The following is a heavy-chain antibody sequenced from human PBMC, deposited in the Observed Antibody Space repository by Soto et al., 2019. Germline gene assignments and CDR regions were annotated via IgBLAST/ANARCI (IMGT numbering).Heavy chain of an antibody. J-gene: IGHJ3*02. Sequence: QLHLVQSGAVVKKPGASVTVSCSASGYPVTAYYMHWVRQAPGRGLEWMGGINPATGAAKYTQTFQGRVNLTRDTSPRTVFIELSGLTAGDTAVFYCARGGGVGVAGSAAFDMWGQGTLVTVSS. D-gene: IGHD3-3*01. CDR2: INPATGAA. V-gene: IGHV1-2*02. CDR3: ARGGGVGVAGSAAFDM. CDR1: GYPVTAYY.